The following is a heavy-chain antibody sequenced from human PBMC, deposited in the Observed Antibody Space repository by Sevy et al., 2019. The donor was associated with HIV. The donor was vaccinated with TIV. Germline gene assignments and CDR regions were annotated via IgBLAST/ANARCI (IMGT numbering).Heavy chain of an antibody. Sequence: GGSLRLSCAASGFSFSHYWMHWVRQAPGKGLEWVANIKQDESEKYYVASVKGRFPISRDNAKNSVYLQMNSLIPEDTAIYYCARGNSGSFDYWGQGTLVTVSS. CDR1: GFSFSHYW. V-gene: IGHV3-7*04. CDR3: ARGNSGSFDY. CDR2: IKQDESEK. J-gene: IGHJ4*02. D-gene: IGHD3-22*01.